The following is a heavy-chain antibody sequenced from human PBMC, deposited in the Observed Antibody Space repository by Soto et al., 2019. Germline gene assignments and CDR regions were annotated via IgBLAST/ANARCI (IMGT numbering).Heavy chain of an antibody. D-gene: IGHD6-13*01. V-gene: IGHV3-23*01. Sequence: GSLRLSCVVSGSTFSSEGMTWVRQARGRGLEWVSGISGSGVSTYYADSVKGRFIISRDNSKNTLFLQMNSLRADDTAVYYCAVISRNWYPSNFHHWGQGTMVTVSS. J-gene: IGHJ1*01. CDR1: GSTFSSEG. CDR3: AVISRNWYPSNFHH. CDR2: ISGSGVST.